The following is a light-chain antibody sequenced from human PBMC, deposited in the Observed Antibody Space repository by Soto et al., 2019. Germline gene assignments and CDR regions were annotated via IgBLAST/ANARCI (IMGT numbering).Light chain of an antibody. CDR3: QHYNSYSEA. Sequence: DMQMTQSPSTLSGSVGDRVTITCRASQTISSWLAWYQQKPGKAPKLLIYKASTLKSGVPSRFSGSGSGTECTLTISSLQPDDFATYYCQHYNSYSEAFGQGTKVDIK. V-gene: IGKV1-5*03. CDR1: QTISSW. J-gene: IGKJ1*01. CDR2: KAS.